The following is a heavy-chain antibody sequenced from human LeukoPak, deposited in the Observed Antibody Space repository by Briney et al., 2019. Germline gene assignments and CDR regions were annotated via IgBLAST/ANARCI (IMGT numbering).Heavy chain of an antibody. Sequence: GGSLRLSCAASGFTFSSYWMSWVRQAPGKGLEWVANIKQDGSEKYYVDSVKGRFTISRDNAKNSLYLQMNSLRAEDTAVYYCAKDRYYDILTGYLFDYWGQGTLVTVSS. J-gene: IGHJ4*02. CDR2: IKQDGSEK. CDR1: GFTFSSYW. D-gene: IGHD3-9*01. V-gene: IGHV3-7*01. CDR3: AKDRYYDILTGYLFDY.